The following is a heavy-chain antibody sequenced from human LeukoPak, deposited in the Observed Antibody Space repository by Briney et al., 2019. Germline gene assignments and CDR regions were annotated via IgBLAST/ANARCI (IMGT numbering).Heavy chain of an antibody. V-gene: IGHV1-46*01. J-gene: IGHJ4*02. CDR2: IYPRDGST. CDR3: ARDQEGFDY. CDR1: GYTFTSYY. Sequence: ASVKVSCKASGYTFTSYYIHWVRQAPGQGLEWMGMIYPRDGSTSYAQEFQGRVTVTRDTSTSTVHMELSGLRSEDTAVYYCARDQEGFDYWGQGTLVTVSS.